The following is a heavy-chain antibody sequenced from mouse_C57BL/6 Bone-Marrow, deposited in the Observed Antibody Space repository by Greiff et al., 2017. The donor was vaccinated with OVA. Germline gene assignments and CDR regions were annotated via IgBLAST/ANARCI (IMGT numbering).Heavy chain of an antibody. V-gene: IGHV1-26*01. J-gene: IGHJ2*01. CDR3: ARLYYYGSSYGLFDY. CDR1: GYTFTDYY. D-gene: IGHD1-1*01. Sequence: EVQLQQSGPELVKPGASVKISCKASGYTFTDYYMNWVKQSHGKSLEWIGDINPNNGGTSYNQKFKGKATLTVDKSSSTAYMELRSLTSEDSAVYYCARLYYYGSSYGLFDYWGQGTTLTVSS. CDR2: INPNNGGT.